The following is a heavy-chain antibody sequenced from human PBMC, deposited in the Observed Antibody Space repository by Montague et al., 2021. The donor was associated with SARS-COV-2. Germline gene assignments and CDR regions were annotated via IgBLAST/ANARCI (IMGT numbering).Heavy chain of an antibody. D-gene: IGHD3-22*01. Sequence: SETLSLTCAVYDGSFSDYSWTWIRQPPGKGLEWIGEINHRGSTNYNPSLKSRVTISVDTSKNQFSLKRTSVTAADKAVDYCARGRQHINMVVVVVTGGEYYFDFWGQGTLVAVS. J-gene: IGHJ4*02. CDR1: DGSFSDYS. CDR2: INHRGST. CDR3: ARGRQHINMVVVVVTGGEYYFDF. V-gene: IGHV4-34*01.